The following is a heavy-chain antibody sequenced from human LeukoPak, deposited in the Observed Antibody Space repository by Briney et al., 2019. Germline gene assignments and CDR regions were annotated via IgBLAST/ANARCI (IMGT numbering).Heavy chain of an antibody. CDR1: GFTFSSYS. CDR2: ISSSSSYI. V-gene: IGHV3-21*01. Sequence: GGSLRLSCAASGFTFSSYSMNWVRQAPGKGLEWVSSISSSSSYIYYADSVKGRFTISRDNSKNTLYLQMSSLRVEDTAVYYCAKFDCWGQGTLVTVSS. CDR3: AKFDC. J-gene: IGHJ4*02.